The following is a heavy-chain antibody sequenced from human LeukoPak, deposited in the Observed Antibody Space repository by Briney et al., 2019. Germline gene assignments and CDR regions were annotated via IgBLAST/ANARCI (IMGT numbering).Heavy chain of an antibody. D-gene: IGHD3-22*01. CDR2: IQYSGST. J-gene: IGHJ4*02. V-gene: IGHV4-59*08. Sequence: PSETLSLTCTVSGGSISSYHWSWIRQSPGKGLEWMGYIQYSGSTNRTPSLKSRVTISVDTSKNQFSLKLSSVTAAETAVYYCASMIYDSSGYYFDKWGQGTLVTVSS. CDR3: ASMIYDSSGYYFDK. CDR1: GGSISSYH.